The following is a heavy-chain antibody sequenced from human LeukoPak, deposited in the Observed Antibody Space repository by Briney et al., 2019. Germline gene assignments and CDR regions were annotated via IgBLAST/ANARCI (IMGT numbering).Heavy chain of an antibody. V-gene: IGHV1-2*02. Sequence: ASVKVSCKASGYTFTGYYIHWVRQAPGQGLEWMGWINPNSGGTNYAQKFQGRVTMTRDTSISTAYMELTRLRSDDTAVYYCARDRGTWNDDGFDYWGQGTLVTVSS. CDR2: INPNSGGT. J-gene: IGHJ4*02. D-gene: IGHD1-1*01. CDR3: ARDRGTWNDDGFDY. CDR1: GYTFTGYY.